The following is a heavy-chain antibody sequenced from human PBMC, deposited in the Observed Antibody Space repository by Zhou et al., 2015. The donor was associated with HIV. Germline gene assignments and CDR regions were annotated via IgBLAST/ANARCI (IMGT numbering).Heavy chain of an antibody. V-gene: IGHV1-69*06. CDR3: AREGWGSWYLDL. CDR2: IIPIFGTA. CDR1: GGTFSTYA. D-gene: IGHD7-27*01. J-gene: IGHJ2*01. Sequence: QVQLVQSGAEVKKPGSSVKVSCKASGGTFSTYAISWVRQAPGQGLEWMGGIIPIFGTAKYAQKFQGRVTITADRSTSTAYMDLRSLRLEDTAVYYCAREGWGSWYLDLWGRGTLVSVSS.